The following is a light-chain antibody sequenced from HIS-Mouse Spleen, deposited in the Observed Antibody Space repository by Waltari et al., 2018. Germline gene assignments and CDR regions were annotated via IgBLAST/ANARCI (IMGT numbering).Light chain of an antibody. Sequence: QSALTQPASVSGSPGQSITISCTGTSNYAGGYNYVSWYHQHPGKAPKLMIYDVSNRPSGVSNRFSGSKSGNTASLTISGLQAEDEADYYCSSYTSSSTVVFGGGTKLTVL. J-gene: IGLJ2*01. CDR3: SSYTSSSTVV. CDR1: SNYAGGYNY. V-gene: IGLV2-14*03. CDR2: DVS.